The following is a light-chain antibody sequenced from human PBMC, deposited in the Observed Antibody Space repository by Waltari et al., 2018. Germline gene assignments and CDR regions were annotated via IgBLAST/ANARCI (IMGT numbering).Light chain of an antibody. CDR1: SGHSSYT. CDR3: ETWVSNTWV. Sequence: QPVLTQSSSASASPGSSVKLTCTLSSGHSSYTIAWHQEQPGKAPRYFMKIEGSVSYSKGSGVPDRFSGSSSGADRYLTISNLQSEDEADYYCETWVSNTWVFGGGTKLTVL. V-gene: IGLV4-60*03. J-gene: IGLJ3*02. CDR2: IEGSVSY.